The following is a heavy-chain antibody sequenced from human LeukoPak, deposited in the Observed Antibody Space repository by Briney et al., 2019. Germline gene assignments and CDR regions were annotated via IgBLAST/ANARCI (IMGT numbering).Heavy chain of an antibody. D-gene: IGHD3-3*01. CDR3: ARAKNDFWSGYYFDY. Sequence: GESLKISCKGSGYSFTSYWIGWVRQMPGKGLEWMGIIYPGDSDTRYGPSFQGQVTISADKSISTAYLQWSSLKASDTAMYYCARAKNDFWSGYYFDYWGQGTLVTVSS. V-gene: IGHV5-51*01. CDR2: IYPGDSDT. J-gene: IGHJ4*02. CDR1: GYSFTSYW.